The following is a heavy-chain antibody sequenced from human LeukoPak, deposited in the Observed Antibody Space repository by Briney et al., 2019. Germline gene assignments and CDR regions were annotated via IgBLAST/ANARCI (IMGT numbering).Heavy chain of an antibody. CDR2: IKQDGSEK. J-gene: IGHJ4*02. CDR1: GFTFSSYW. Sequence: GSLRLSCAASGFTFSSYWMSWVRQAPGKGQEWVANIKQDGSEKYYVDSVKGRFTISRDNAKNSLYLQMNSLRAEDTAVYYCAREAGLFTIFGVIDYWGQGTLVTVSS. CDR3: AREAGLFTIFGVIDY. V-gene: IGHV3-7*01. D-gene: IGHD3-3*01.